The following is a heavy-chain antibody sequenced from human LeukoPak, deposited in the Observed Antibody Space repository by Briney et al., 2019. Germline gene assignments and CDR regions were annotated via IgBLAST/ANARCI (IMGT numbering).Heavy chain of an antibody. Sequence: GGFLRLSCAASGFTFSSYAMSWVRQAPGKGLEWVSAISGSGGSTYYADSVKGRFTISRDNSKNTLYLQMNSLRAEDTAVYYCARIGYCTNGVCFKPFDYWGQGTLVTVSS. CDR1: GFTFSSYA. V-gene: IGHV3-23*01. CDR3: ARIGYCTNGVCFKPFDY. J-gene: IGHJ4*02. D-gene: IGHD2-8*01. CDR2: ISGSGGST.